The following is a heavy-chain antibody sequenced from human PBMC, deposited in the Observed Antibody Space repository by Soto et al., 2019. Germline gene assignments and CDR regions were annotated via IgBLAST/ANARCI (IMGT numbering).Heavy chain of an antibody. CDR2: ISGSGGST. D-gene: IGHD3-3*01. CDR1: GFTFNNYA. Sequence: EVQLLESGGGLVQPGGSLRLSCAASGFTFNNYAMSWVRQAPGKGLEGVSGISGSGGSTYYADSVKGRSTISRDSSKNTLYLQMNSLRAEDTAVYYGAKDRDFGGGYYKHRGFDCWGQGTLVTVSS. CDR3: AKDRDFGGGYYKHRGFDC. V-gene: IGHV3-23*01. J-gene: IGHJ4*02.